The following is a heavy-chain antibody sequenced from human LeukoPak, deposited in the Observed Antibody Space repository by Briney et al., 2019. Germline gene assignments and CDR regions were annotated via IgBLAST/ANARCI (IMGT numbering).Heavy chain of an antibody. J-gene: IGHJ3*02. CDR2: IYYSGST. Sequence: SETLSLTCTVSGGSISSSSYYWGWIRQPPGKGLEWIGSIYYSGSTYYNPSLKSRVTISVDTSKIQFSLKLSSVTAADTAVYYCARFYSYDSSGYYYPAFDIWGQGTMVTVSS. CDR1: GGSISSSSYY. V-gene: IGHV4-39*01. CDR3: ARFYSYDSSGYYYPAFDI. D-gene: IGHD3-22*01.